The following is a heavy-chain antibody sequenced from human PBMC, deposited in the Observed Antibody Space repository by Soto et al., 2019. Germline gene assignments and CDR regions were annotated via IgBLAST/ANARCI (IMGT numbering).Heavy chain of an antibody. CDR1: GGSISSGGYY. J-gene: IGHJ4*02. V-gene: IGHV4-31*03. CDR3: ARGSDADLCLDY. D-gene: IGHD2-2*01. CDR2: IYYSGST. Sequence: SETLSLTCTVSGGSISSGGYYWSWIRQHPGKGLEWIGYIYYSGSTYYNPSLKSRVTISVDTSKNQFSLKLSSVTAADTAVYYCARGSDADLCLDYWGQGTLVTVSS.